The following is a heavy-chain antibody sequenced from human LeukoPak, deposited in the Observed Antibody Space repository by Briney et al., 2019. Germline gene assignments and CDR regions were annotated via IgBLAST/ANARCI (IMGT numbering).Heavy chain of an antibody. Sequence: ASVKVSCKASGYTSTSYGISWVRQAPGQGLEWMGWISAYNGNTNYAQKLQGRVTMTTDTSTSTAYMELRSLRSDDTAVYYCAREAGGEYSYGSDYWGQGTLVTVSS. CDR2: ISAYNGNT. D-gene: IGHD5-18*01. CDR3: AREAGGEYSYGSDY. V-gene: IGHV1-18*01. CDR1: GYTSTSYG. J-gene: IGHJ4*02.